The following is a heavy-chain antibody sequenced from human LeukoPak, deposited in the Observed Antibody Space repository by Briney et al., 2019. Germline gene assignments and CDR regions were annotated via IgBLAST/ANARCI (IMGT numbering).Heavy chain of an antibody. Sequence: GGSLRLSCAGSGFTFSTYAMHWVRQAPGKGLEWVALFSYDGSTQRYADSVKGRFTISRDNSKNSLYLQMNSLRTEDTAVYYCAKAKDGFGGCDYLFDYWGQGTLVTVSS. J-gene: IGHJ4*02. CDR2: FSYDGSTQ. D-gene: IGHD5-12*01. CDR1: GFTFSTYA. CDR3: AKAKDGFGGCDYLFDY. V-gene: IGHV3-30-3*01.